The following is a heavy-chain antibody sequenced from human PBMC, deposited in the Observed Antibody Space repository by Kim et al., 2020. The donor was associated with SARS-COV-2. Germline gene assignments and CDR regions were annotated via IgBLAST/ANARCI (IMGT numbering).Heavy chain of an antibody. D-gene: IGHD1-1*01. J-gene: IGHJ6*02. Sequence: QKFQGRVTMTRDTSISTAYMELSRLRSDDTAVYYCARESIWNTGYYGMDVWGQGTTVTVSS. CDR3: ARESIWNTGYYGMDV. V-gene: IGHV1-2*02.